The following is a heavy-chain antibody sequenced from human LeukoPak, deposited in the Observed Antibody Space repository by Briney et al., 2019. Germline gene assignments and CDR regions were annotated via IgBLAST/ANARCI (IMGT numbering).Heavy chain of an antibody. V-gene: IGHV3-48*04. CDR1: GFTFSSYS. CDR3: ARILSGFDY. D-gene: IGHD1-14*01. Sequence: PGGSLRLSCAASGFTFSSYSMNWVRQAPGKGLEWVSCISSSGSTIYYADSVKGRFTISRDNAKNSLYLQMNSLRAEDTAVYYCARILSGFDYWGQGTLVTVSS. CDR2: ISSSGSTI. J-gene: IGHJ4*02.